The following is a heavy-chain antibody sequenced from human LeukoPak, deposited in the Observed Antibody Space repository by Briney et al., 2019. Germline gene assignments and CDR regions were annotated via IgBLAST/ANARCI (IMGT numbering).Heavy chain of an antibody. Sequence: SSETLSLTCTVSGGSISSYYWSWIRQPAGKGLEWIGRIYTSGSTNYNPSLKSRVTISVDTSKNQFSLKLSSVTAADTAVYYCARGWSSAVAGVPMYYFDYWGQGTLVTVSS. CDR1: GGSISSYY. J-gene: IGHJ4*02. CDR2: IYTSGST. V-gene: IGHV4-4*07. CDR3: ARGWSSAVAGVPMYYFDY. D-gene: IGHD6-19*01.